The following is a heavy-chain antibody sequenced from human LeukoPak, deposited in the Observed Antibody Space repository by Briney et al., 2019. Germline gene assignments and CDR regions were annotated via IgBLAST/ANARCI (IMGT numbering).Heavy chain of an antibody. D-gene: IGHD3-22*01. V-gene: IGHV3-23*01. CDR1: GFTFSSYA. CDR2: ISGRGANT. CDR3: AKSGRVFDTSGYYLFPN. Sequence: PGGSLRLSCATSGFTFSSYAMSWVRQAPGKGLEWVSSISGRGANTHYADSVKGRFTISGDYSKNTLNLQMNRLRAEDTTVYYCAKSGRVFDTSGYYLFPNWGQGILVTVSS. J-gene: IGHJ4*02.